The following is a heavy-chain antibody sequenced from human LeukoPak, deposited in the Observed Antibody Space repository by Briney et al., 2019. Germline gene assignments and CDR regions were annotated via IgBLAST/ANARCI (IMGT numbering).Heavy chain of an antibody. J-gene: IGHJ4*02. CDR2: IYYSGST. CDR1: GGSISSYY. V-gene: IGHV4-59*01. Sequence: SETLSLTCTVSGGSISSYYWSWIRQPPGKGLEWIGYIYYSGSTNYNPSLKSRVTISVDTSKNQFSLKLSSVTAADTAVYYCARVRRQLVLDYWGQGTLVTVSS. D-gene: IGHD6-6*01. CDR3: ARVRRQLVLDY.